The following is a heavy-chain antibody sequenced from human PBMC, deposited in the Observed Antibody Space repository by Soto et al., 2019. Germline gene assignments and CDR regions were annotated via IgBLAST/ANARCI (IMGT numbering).Heavy chain of an antibody. CDR3: ARECGAVAGAHTCFDY. CDR2: INPSGGST. CDR1: GYTFTSYY. V-gene: IGHV1-46*01. Sequence: ASVKVSCKASGYTFTSYYMHWVRQAPGQGLEWMGIINPSGGSTSYAQKFQGRVTMTRDTSTSTVYMELSSLRSEDTAVYYCARECGAVAGAHTCFDYWGQGTLVTVSS. D-gene: IGHD6-19*01. J-gene: IGHJ4*02.